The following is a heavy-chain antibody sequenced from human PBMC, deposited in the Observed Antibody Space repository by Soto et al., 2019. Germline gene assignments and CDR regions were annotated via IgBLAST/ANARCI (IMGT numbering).Heavy chain of an antibody. CDR1: GGSISSGDYY. CDR3: ARGEIVGAPFYYFDH. J-gene: IGHJ4*02. Sequence: QVQLQESGPGLVKPSQTLSLTCTVSGGSISSGDYYWSWIRQPPGQGLEWIGYIYYSGSSYYNPCLKRRVTISVDPSKSQFSRKLSSVTAAETAVYYCARGEIVGAPFYYFDHRGERTLVTVSS. CDR2: IYYSGSS. D-gene: IGHD1-26*01. V-gene: IGHV4-30-4*01.